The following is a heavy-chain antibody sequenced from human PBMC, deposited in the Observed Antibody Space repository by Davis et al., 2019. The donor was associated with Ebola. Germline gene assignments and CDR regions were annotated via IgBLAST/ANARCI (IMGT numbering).Heavy chain of an antibody. CDR1: GFTFSSYA. J-gene: IGHJ6*04. CDR3: ARDLLTTVTTYYYYYYGMDV. V-gene: IGHV3-23*01. D-gene: IGHD4-11*01. CDR2: ISGSGGST. Sequence: GESLKISCAASGFTFSSYAMSWVRQAPGKGLEWVSAISGSGGSTYYADSVKGRFTISRDNSKNTLYLQMNSLRAEDTAVYYCARDLLTTVTTYYYYYYGMDVWGKGTTVTVSS.